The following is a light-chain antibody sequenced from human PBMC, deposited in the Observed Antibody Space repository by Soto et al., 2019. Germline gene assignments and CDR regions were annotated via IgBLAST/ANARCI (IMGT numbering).Light chain of an antibody. J-gene: IGKJ1*01. V-gene: IGKV3-20*01. CDR1: QSVSNNY. Sequence: EIVLTQSPGTLSLSPGERATLSCRTSQSVSNNYLAWYQQKPGQAPRLLIYGASSRATGIPDRFSGSGSGTDFTLSISRLEPEDFALYYCHQRQSWPRTFGQGTKVDI. CDR2: GAS. CDR3: HQRQSWPRT.